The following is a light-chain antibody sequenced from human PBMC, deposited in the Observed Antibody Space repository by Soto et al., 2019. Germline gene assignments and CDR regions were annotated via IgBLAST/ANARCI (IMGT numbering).Light chain of an antibody. CDR1: TSDVGRYNY. J-gene: IGLJ1*01. V-gene: IGLV2-14*03. Sequence: QSALTQPASVSGSPGQSISISCTGTTSDVGRYNYVSWYQQHPGKAPKLMIYDVSYQPSWVSNRFSGSKSCITASLTISGLQAEDEADYYCNSFTTSSTYVFGTGTKVTVL. CDR3: NSFTTSSTYV. CDR2: DVS.